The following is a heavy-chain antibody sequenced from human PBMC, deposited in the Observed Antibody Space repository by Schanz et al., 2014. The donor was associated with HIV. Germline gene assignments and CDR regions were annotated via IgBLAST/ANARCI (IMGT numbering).Heavy chain of an antibody. Sequence: VQLVESGGGLVKRGGSLRLSCAASGFTFSSYGIHWVRQAPGKGLEWVAVISYDGSNKYYADSVKGRFTISRDNSKNTLYLQMNSLRAEDTAVYHCARVKGAVDYWGQGTLVTVSS. CDR2: ISYDGSNK. CDR1: GFTFSSYG. J-gene: IGHJ4*02. V-gene: IGHV3-30*03. CDR3: ARVKGAVDY.